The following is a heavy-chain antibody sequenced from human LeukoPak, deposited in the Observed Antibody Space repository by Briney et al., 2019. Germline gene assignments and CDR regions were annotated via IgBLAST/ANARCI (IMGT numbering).Heavy chain of an antibody. CDR3: ARRYCSSTSCYYFDY. CDR2: INVNRGGT. CDR1: GYTFTDYY. D-gene: IGHD2-2*01. J-gene: IGHJ4*02. V-gene: IGHV1-2*02. Sequence: ASVKVSCKASGYTFTDYYMHWVRQAPGQGLEWMGWINVNRGGTKYAQRFQGRVTMTRDTSITTAYMELSRLKSDDTAVYYCARRYCSSTSCYYFDYWGQGTLVTVSS.